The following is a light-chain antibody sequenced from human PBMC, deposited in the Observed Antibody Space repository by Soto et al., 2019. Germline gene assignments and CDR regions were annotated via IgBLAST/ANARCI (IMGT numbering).Light chain of an antibody. CDR1: SSNIGAGFD. CDR3: QSYDSSLSGSYV. V-gene: IGLV1-40*01. CDR2: GNS. J-gene: IGLJ1*01. Sequence: GVPLQGRTIISTGSSSNIGAGFDVHWYQQLPGTAPKLLIFGNSYRPSGVPDRFSGSKSGTSASLAITGLQAEDEAEYYCQSYDSSLSGSYVFGTGTKVTVL.